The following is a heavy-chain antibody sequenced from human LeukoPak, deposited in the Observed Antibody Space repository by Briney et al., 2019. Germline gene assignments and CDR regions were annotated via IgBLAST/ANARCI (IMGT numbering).Heavy chain of an antibody. J-gene: IGHJ4*02. D-gene: IGHD2-15*01. CDR1: GFTFSSYS. Sequence: PGGSLRLSCAASGFTFSSYSMNWVRQAPGKGLEWVSAISGSGGSTYYADSVKGRFTISRDNSKNTLYLQMNSLRAEDTAVYYCAKDHAYCSGGSCYPDYWGQGTLVTVSS. CDR2: ISGSGGST. V-gene: IGHV3-23*01. CDR3: AKDHAYCSGGSCYPDY.